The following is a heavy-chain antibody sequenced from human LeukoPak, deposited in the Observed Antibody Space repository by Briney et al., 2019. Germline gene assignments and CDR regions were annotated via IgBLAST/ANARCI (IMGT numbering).Heavy chain of an antibody. CDR1: GGSFSGYY. CDR2: INHSGST. J-gene: IGHJ4*02. V-gene: IGHV4-34*01. CDR3: SLRSWYYFDY. D-gene: IGHD6-13*01. Sequence: PSETLSLTCAVYGGSFSGYYWSWLRQPPGKGLEWIGEINHSGSTNYNPSLKSRVTISVDTSKNQFSLKLSSVTAADTAVYYCSLRSWYYFDYWGQGTLVTVSS.